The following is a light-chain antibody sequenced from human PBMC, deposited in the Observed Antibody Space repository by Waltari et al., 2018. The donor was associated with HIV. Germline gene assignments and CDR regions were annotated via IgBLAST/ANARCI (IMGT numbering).Light chain of an antibody. V-gene: IGKV4-1*01. Sequence: IVMTQSPDSLAVSPGQSATIYCDSSQHVFYSPNNKNYLAWYQQKPGQPPKLLLYWASTRESAVPDRFSGSGSGTDFTLTISSLQAEDVAVYYCQQYYSTPLTFGGGTKVEIK. CDR1: QHVFYSPNNKNY. CDR2: WAS. J-gene: IGKJ4*01. CDR3: QQYYSTPLT.